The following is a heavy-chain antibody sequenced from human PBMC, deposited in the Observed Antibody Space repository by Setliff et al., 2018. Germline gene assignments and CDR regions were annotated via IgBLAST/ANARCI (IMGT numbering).Heavy chain of an antibody. J-gene: IGHJ6*03. Sequence: KPSETLSLTCAVYGGSFSSYYWSWIRQPAGKGLEWIGHIYIGGSANYNPSLKSRVTMSIDTSKNQFSLKLNSVTAADMAVYYCAREQWLDPPGYYYMDVWAKGTTVPVSS. D-gene: IGHD6-19*01. CDR3: AREQWLDPPGYYYMDV. CDR1: GGSFSSYY. CDR2: IYIGGSA. V-gene: IGHV4-4*07.